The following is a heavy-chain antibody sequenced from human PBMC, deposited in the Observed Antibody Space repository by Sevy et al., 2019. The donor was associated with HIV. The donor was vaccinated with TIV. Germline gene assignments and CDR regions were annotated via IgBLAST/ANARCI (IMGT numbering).Heavy chain of an antibody. CDR3: ARDGLYSIKWYPPY. D-gene: IGHD6-13*01. CDR2: ISYEGTET. Sequence: GGSLRLSCAASGFAFSSHAMHWVRQAPGKGLEWVAVISYEGTETFYAASVEGGFTISRDNSKNMLSLQINSLRPEDTAVYYCARDGLYSIKWYPPYWGHGTLVTASS. J-gene: IGHJ4*01. V-gene: IGHV3-30-3*01. CDR1: GFAFSSHA.